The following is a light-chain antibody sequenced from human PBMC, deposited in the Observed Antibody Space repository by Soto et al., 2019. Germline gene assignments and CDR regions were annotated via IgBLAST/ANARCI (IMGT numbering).Light chain of an antibody. V-gene: IGKV3-15*01. CDR2: GAF. J-gene: IGKJ4*01. CDR3: QQYKTWPPLT. CDR1: QSVSYN. Sequence: EIVMTQSPATLSVSPGETATLSCRASQSVSYNLAWYQQKPGQGPRLLIYGAFTRATGIPAKFSGSGSGTEFTLTIGCLQSEDFAVYYCQQYKTWPPLTFVGGTKVEIK.